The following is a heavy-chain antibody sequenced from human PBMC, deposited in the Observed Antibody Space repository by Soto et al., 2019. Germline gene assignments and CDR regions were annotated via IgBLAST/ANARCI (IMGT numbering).Heavy chain of an antibody. D-gene: IGHD6-19*01. CDR3: ARAESGYSSGWYAYYYYGMDV. CDR1: GGSISSYY. CDR2: IYYSGST. V-gene: IGHV4-59*01. Sequence: SETLSLTCTVSGGSISSYYWSWIRQPPGKGLEWIGYIYYSGSTNYNPSLKSRVTISVDTSKSQFSLKLSSVTAADTAVYYCARAESGYSSGWYAYYYYGMDVWGQGTTVTVSS. J-gene: IGHJ6*02.